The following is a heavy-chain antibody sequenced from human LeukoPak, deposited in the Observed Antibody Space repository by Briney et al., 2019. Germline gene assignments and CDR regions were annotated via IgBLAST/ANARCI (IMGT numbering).Heavy chain of an antibody. D-gene: IGHD6-6*01. J-gene: IGHJ3*01. CDR1: GFTFSSYA. CDR2: ISGSGGVT. V-gene: IGHV3-23*01. Sequence: GGSLRLSCAASGFTFSSYAMSWVRQAPGKGLEWVSAISGSGGVTYYADSVKGRFTISRDNSKNTLYLQTNSLRAEDTAVYYCAKDRSIAPDAFVVWGQGTMVTVSS. CDR3: AKDRSIAPDAFVV.